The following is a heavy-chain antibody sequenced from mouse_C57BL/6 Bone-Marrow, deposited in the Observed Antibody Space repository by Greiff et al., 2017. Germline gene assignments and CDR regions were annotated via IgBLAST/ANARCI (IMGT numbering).Heavy chain of an antibody. J-gene: IGHJ1*03. CDR3: ARGWGYWYFDV. Sequence: LQQSGAELVRPGASVKMSCKASGYTFTSYNMHWVKPTPSQGLEWIGAIYPGNGDTSYNPKFKGKATLTVDKYSRTAYMQLSSLTSEDSAVYCCARGWGYWYFDVWGTGTTVTVSS. CDR1: GYTFTSYN. V-gene: IGHV1-12*01. CDR2: IYPGNGDT. D-gene: IGHD1-1*02.